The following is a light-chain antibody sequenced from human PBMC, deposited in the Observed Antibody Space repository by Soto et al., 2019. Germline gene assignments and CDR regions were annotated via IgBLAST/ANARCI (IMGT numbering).Light chain of an antibody. CDR2: DVS. CDR3: QQFNTYPII. V-gene: IGKV1-13*02. Sequence: AIQLTQSPSSLSASVGDRVTITCRASQDIRGALAWYQQKPGKPPKLLIFDVSTLQSGVPSRFSGSGSGTDFTLTIAGLQPEDFAHSYCQQFNTYPIIFGQGTRLEIK. CDR1: QDIRGA. J-gene: IGKJ5*01.